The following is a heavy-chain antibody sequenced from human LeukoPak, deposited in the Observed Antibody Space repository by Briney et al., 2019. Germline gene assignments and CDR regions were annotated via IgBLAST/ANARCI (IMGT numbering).Heavy chain of an antibody. V-gene: IGHV4-39*07. CDR1: GGSISSSSYY. Sequence: SETLSLTCTVSGGSISSSSYYWGWIRQPPGKGLEWIGSIYYSGSTYYNPSLKSRVTISVDTSKNQFSLKLSSVTAADTAVYYCARESGSHPHVLDYWGQGTLVTVSS. CDR2: IYYSGST. D-gene: IGHD1-26*01. J-gene: IGHJ4*02. CDR3: ARESGSHPHVLDY.